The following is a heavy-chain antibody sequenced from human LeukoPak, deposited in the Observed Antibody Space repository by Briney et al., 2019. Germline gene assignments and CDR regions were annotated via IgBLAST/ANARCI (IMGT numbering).Heavy chain of an antibody. Sequence: HPGGSLRLSCAASGFTFSAYWMNWVRQAPGKGLEWVANINQDGTEKYYVDSVKGRFTISRDNAKNSLYLQMNSLRAEDTADYYCARTFWSGSLPVDPWGQGTLVTVSS. D-gene: IGHD3-3*01. J-gene: IGHJ5*02. V-gene: IGHV3-7*01. CDR2: INQDGTEK. CDR3: ARTFWSGSLPVDP. CDR1: GFTFSAYW.